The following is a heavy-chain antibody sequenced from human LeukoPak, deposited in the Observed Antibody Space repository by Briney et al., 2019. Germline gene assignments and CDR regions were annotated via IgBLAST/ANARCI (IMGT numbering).Heavy chain of an antibody. Sequence: GGSLRLSCAASGFTFSSYSMNWVRQAPGKGLEWVSSISSSSSYIYYADSVKGRFTISRDNAKNSLYLQMNSLRAEDTAVYYCARVTYCGGDCYFYYYYYYYMDVWGKGTTVTVSS. CDR2: ISSSSSYI. D-gene: IGHD2-21*02. CDR1: GFTFSSYS. V-gene: IGHV3-21*01. CDR3: ARVTYCGGDCYFYYYYYYYMDV. J-gene: IGHJ6*03.